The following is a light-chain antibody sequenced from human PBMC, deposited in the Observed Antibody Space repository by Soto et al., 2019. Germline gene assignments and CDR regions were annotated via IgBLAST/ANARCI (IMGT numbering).Light chain of an antibody. CDR3: SSYTSSRTWV. J-gene: IGLJ3*02. CDR1: SSDVGGYNY. Sequence: QSVLTQPASVSGSPGQSITISCTGTSSDVGGYNYVSWYQQHPGKAPKLMIYDVSNRPSGVSNRFSGSKSGNTASLTISGPKAEDEADYYCSSYTSSRTWVFGGGPKLTVL. CDR2: DVS. V-gene: IGLV2-14*01.